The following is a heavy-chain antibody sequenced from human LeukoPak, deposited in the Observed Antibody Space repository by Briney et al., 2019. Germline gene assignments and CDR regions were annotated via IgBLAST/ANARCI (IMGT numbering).Heavy chain of an antibody. D-gene: IGHD4-23*01. CDR1: GASINNSY. J-gene: IGHJ4*02. CDR3: ANSYDGKIVPFDN. CDR2: IYSSGNT. Sequence: PSETLSLTCTVSGASINNSYWNWVRQPPGKGLEWIGYIYSSGNTNYNPSLKSRVTISLDVSKNQFSLKLTSVTAADTAVYYCANSYDGKIVPFDNWGQGALVAVSS. V-gene: IGHV4-4*09.